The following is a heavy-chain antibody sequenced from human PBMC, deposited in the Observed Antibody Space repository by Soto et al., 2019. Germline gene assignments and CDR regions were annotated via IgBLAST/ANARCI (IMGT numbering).Heavy chain of an antibody. V-gene: IGHV4-59*01. J-gene: IGHJ5*02. CDR2: IYYSGST. CDR3: ARDYCSGGSCYSYRWFDP. D-gene: IGHD2-15*01. Sequence: PSETLSLTCTVSGGSISSYYWSWIRQPPGKGLEWIGYIYYSGSTNYNPSLKSRVTISVDTSKNQFSLKLSSVTAADTAVYYCARDYCSGGSCYSYRWFDPWGQGTLVTVSS. CDR1: GGSISSYY.